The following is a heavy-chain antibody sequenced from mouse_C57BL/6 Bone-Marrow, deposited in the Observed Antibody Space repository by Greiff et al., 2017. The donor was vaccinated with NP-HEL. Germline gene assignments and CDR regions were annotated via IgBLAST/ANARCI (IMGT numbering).Heavy chain of an antibody. V-gene: IGHV5-16*01. D-gene: IGHD3-2*02. J-gene: IGHJ2*01. CDR3: ARAADSSGLYYFDY. CDR2: INYDGSST. Sequence: EVKLVESEGGLVQPGRSMKLSCTASGFTFSDYYMAWVRQVPEKGLEWVANINYDGSSTYYLDSLKSRFIISRDNAKNILYLQMSSLKSEDTATYYCARAADSSGLYYFDYWGQGTTLTVSS. CDR1: GFTFSDYY.